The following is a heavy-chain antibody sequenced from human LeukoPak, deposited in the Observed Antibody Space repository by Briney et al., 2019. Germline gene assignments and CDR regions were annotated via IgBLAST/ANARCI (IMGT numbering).Heavy chain of an antibody. CDR1: GGSISSYH. Sequence: SETLSLTCTVSGGSISSYHWSWIRQPPGKGLECIGSIYYSGSTNYNPSLKSRVTISVDTSNNQFSLKLSSVTAADTAVYYCARGFSGWTRYDYWGQGTLVTVSS. D-gene: IGHD6-19*01. CDR2: IYYSGST. J-gene: IGHJ4*02. V-gene: IGHV4-59*01. CDR3: ARGFSGWTRYDY.